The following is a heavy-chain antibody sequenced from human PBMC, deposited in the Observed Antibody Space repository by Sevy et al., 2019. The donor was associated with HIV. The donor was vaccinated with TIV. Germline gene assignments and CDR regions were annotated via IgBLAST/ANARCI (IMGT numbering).Heavy chain of an antibody. J-gene: IGHJ6*02. Sequence: GGSLRLSCAASGFTFSSYAMNWVRQAPGKGLEWVSSISSSSSHIYAADSLKGRFTISRDNAKNSLFLQMNSLRAEDTAIYYCARVAADDPDFYYYGMDVWGQGTTVTDSS. CDR3: ARVAADDPDFYYYGMDV. V-gene: IGHV3-21*01. CDR1: GFTFSSYA. CDR2: ISSSSSHI. D-gene: IGHD6-13*01.